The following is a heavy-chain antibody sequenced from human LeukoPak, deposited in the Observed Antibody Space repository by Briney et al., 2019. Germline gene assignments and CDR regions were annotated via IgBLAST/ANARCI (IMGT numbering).Heavy chain of an antibody. CDR1: GGSFSGYY. J-gene: IGHJ4*02. V-gene: IGHV4-34*01. CDR2: INHSGST. D-gene: IGHD3-22*01. Sequence: SETLSLTCAVYGGSFSGYYWSWIRQPPGKGLEWIGEINHSGSTNYNPSLKSRVTISVDTSKNQFSLKLSSVTAADTAVYYCARVNRIATYYYDSSGYYFDYWGQGTLVTVSS. CDR3: ARVNRIATYYYDSSGYYFDY.